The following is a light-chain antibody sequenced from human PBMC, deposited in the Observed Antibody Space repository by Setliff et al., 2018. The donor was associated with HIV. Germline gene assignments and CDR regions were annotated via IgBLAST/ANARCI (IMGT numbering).Light chain of an antibody. CDR3: SSYTSSSTLL. CDR2: EVN. CDR1: TSDVGGYNY. V-gene: IGLV2-14*01. Sequence: QSVLTQPASVSGSPGQSITISCAGTTSDVGGYNYVSWYQQHPGKAPKLMIYEVNNRPSGVSNRFFGSKSGNTASLTISGLQAEDEADYYCSSYTSSSTLLFGGGTKVTV. J-gene: IGLJ3*02.